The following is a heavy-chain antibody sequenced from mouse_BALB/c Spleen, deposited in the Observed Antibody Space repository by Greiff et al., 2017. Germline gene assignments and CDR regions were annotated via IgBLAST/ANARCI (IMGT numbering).Heavy chain of an antibody. J-gene: IGHJ3*01. V-gene: IGHV1-15*01. CDR3: NGRFAY. CDR1: GYTFTDYE. CDR2: IDPETGGT. Sequence: VQLQQSGAELVRPGASVTLSCKASGYTFTDYEMHWVKQTPVHGLEWIGAIDPETGGTAYNQKFKGKATLTADKSSSTAYMELRSLTSEDSAVYYCNGRFAYWGQWTLVTVSA.